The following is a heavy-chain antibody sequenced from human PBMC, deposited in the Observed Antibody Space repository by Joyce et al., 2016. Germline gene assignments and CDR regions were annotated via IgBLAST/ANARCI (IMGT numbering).Heavy chain of an antibody. V-gene: IGHV1-2*02. Sequence: QVQLVQSGTEVKKPGASVKVSCKASGFTFTGYYMHWVRQVPGQGLEMMGWIKMENGDTHYTQHFQGRVTMTRDTSINTAYMEVTRLRSDDTAFYYCAREGLPHGGFDYWGLGTLVTVSS. CDR1: GFTFTGYY. CDR2: IKMENGDT. CDR3: AREGLPHGGFDY. J-gene: IGHJ4*02.